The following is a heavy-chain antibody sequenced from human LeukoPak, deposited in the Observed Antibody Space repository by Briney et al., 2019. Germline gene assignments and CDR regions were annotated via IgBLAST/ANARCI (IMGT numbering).Heavy chain of an antibody. CDR2: ISAYNGNT. J-gene: IGHJ6*03. CDR1: GYTFTSYG. D-gene: IGHD5-12*01. Sequence: ASVKVSCRASGYTFTSYGISWVRQAPGQGLEWMGWISAYNGNTNYAQKLQGRVTMTTDTSTSTAYMELRSLRSDDTAVYYCARVFGAAIVATEYYYYYYYMDVWGKGTTVTISS. CDR3: ARVFGAAIVATEYYYYYYYMDV. V-gene: IGHV1-18*01.